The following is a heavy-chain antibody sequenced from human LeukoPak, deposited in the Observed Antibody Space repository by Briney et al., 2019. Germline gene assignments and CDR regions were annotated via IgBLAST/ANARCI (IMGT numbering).Heavy chain of an antibody. Sequence: PGRPLRLSCAASGFTFSSYGMHWVRQAPGKGLEWVAVIWYDGSNKYYADSVKGRFTISRDNSKNTLYLQMNSLRAEDTAVYYCARGPYYDSSGYYHAEYFQHWGQGTLVTVSS. V-gene: IGHV3-33*01. CDR2: IWYDGSNK. CDR3: ARGPYYDSSGYYHAEYFQH. D-gene: IGHD3-22*01. J-gene: IGHJ1*01. CDR1: GFTFSSYG.